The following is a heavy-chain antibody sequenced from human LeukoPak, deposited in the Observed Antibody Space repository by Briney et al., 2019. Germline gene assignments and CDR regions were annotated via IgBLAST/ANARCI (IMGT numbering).Heavy chain of an antibody. Sequence: PGGSLRLSCAASGFTFSSYSMNWVRQAPGKGLEWVSSISSSSSYIYYADSVKGRFTISRDNAKNSLYLQMNSLRAEDTAVYYCARGSGIAAAGDFDYWGQGTLVTVSS. D-gene: IGHD6-13*01. J-gene: IGHJ4*02. CDR1: GFTFSSYS. V-gene: IGHV3-21*01. CDR2: ISSSSSYI. CDR3: ARGSGIAAAGDFDY.